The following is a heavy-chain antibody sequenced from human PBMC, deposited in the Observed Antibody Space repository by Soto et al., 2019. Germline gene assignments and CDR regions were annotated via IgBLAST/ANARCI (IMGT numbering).Heavy chain of an antibody. D-gene: IGHD6-19*01. Sequence: EVQLVESGGGLVQPGGSLRLSCAASGFTVSSNYMSWVRQAPGKGLEWVSVIYSGGSTYYADSVKGRFTISRDNSKNTLYLQMNSLRAEDTAVYYCAREDSGGWSNAFDIWGQGTMVTVSS. CDR2: IYSGGST. CDR1: GFTVSSNY. V-gene: IGHV3-66*01. CDR3: AREDSGGWSNAFDI. J-gene: IGHJ3*02.